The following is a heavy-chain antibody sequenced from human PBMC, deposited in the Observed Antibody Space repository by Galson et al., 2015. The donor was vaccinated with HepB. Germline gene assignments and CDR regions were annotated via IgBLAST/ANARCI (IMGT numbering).Heavy chain of an antibody. D-gene: IGHD2-2*01. CDR1: GYTFTSYY. J-gene: IGHJ6*02. Sequence: SVKVSCKASGYTFTSYYMHWVRQAPGQGLEWMGIINPSGGSTSYAQKLQGRVTMTRDTSTSTVYMELSSLRSEDTAVYYCARDSVVVPAASRYYYYGMDVWGQGTTVTVSS. CDR2: INPSGGST. V-gene: IGHV1-46*04. CDR3: ARDSVVVPAASRYYYYGMDV.